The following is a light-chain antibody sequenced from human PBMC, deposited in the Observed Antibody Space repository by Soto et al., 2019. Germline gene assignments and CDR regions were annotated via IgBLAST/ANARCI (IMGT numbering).Light chain of an antibody. Sequence: EIVLTQSPGTLSLSPGERATLSCRASQSVDSNYLAWYQQKPGQAPRLLISGASSRATGIPDRVSGSGSGTDFTLTISRLEPEDFAVYYCQQYGSSVLTFGGGTKVDIK. CDR2: GAS. CDR3: QQYGSSVLT. V-gene: IGKV3-20*01. J-gene: IGKJ4*01. CDR1: QSVDSNY.